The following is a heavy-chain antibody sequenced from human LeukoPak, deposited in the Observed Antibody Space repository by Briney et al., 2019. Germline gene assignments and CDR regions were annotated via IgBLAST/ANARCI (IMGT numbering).Heavy chain of an antibody. CDR3: AKDHTSGWPKTFDY. D-gene: IGHD6-19*01. CDR2: IRYDGSKK. V-gene: IGHV3-30*02. CDR1: GFAFRSHA. J-gene: IGHJ4*02. Sequence: GGSLRLSCTASGFAFRSHAMHWVRQAPGKGLEWVAFIRYDGSKKFYADSVKGRFTISRDNSKNTLYLQMNSLRAEDTAVYYCAKDHTSGWPKTFDYWGQGTLVTVSS.